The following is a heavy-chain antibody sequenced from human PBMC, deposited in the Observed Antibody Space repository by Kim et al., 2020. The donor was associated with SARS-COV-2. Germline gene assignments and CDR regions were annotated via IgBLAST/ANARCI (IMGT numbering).Heavy chain of an antibody. J-gene: IGHJ6*02. V-gene: IGHV3-23*01. CDR3: AKKPRYYYGMDV. CDR2: T. Sequence: TFYADSVKGRFTISRDNPKNTRYLQMNTLRVEDTAIYYCAKKPRYYYGMDVWGQGTTVTVSS.